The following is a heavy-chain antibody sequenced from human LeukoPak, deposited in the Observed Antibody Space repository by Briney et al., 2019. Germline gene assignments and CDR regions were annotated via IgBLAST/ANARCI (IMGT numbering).Heavy chain of an antibody. J-gene: IGHJ6*02. V-gene: IGHV3-7*01. CDR2: IKQGGSEK. CDR3: AKVRNFRAPNYYYYGMDV. Sequence: GGSLRLSCAASGFTFSSYWMSWVRQAPGKGLEWVANIKQGGSEKYYVDSVKGRFTISRDNAKNSLYLQMNSLRAEDTAVYYCAKVRNFRAPNYYYYGMDVWGQGTTVTVSS. CDR1: GFTFSSYW. D-gene: IGHD3-3*01.